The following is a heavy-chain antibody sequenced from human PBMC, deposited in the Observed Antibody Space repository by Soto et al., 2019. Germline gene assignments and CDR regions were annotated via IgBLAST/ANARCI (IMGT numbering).Heavy chain of an antibody. J-gene: IGHJ3*01. CDR2: TYYRSKWFH. D-gene: IGHD3-10*01. CDR3: ARGNALDV. CDR1: GYSVASDITS. Sequence: PXQTLSLTCAISGYSVASDITSWNSIRQSPSRGLEWLGRTYYRSKWFHDYAASVKSRITINPDTSKNQFSLELNSMTPEDTAVYYCARGNALDVWGQGTVVTVSS. V-gene: IGHV6-1*01.